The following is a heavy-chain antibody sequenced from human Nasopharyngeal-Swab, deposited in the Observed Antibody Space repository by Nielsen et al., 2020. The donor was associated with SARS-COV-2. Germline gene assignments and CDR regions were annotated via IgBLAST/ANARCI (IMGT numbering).Heavy chain of an antibody. CDR1: GGSFSGYY. CDR2: INHSGST. Sequence: GSLRLSCAVYGGSFSGYYWSWIRQPPGKGLEWIGEINHSGSTNYNPSLKSRVTISVDTSKNQFSLKLSSVTAADTAVYYCARKFYYYYYYMDVWGKGTTVTVSS. J-gene: IGHJ6*03. V-gene: IGHV4-34*01. CDR3: ARKFYYYYYYMDV.